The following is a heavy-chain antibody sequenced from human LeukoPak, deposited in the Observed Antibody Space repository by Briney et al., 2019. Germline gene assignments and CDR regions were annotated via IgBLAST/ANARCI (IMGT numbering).Heavy chain of an antibody. D-gene: IGHD1-14*01. V-gene: IGHV3-48*03. CDR3: ARENRYYFDY. CDR1: GFTFSSYE. CDR2: ISGSGSTI. Sequence: PGGSLRLSCAASGFTFSSYEMNWVRQAPGKGLEWVSYISGSGSTIYYADSVKGRFTISRDNAKNSLYLQMNSLRAEDTAVYYCARENRYYFDYWGQGTLVTVSS. J-gene: IGHJ4*02.